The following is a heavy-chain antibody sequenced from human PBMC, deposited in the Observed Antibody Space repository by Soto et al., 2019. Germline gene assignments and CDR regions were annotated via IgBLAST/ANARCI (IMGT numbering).Heavy chain of an antibody. CDR3: AREDESSGYAGTFQS. D-gene: IGHD3-22*01. Sequence: QVQLVESGGGVVQPGRSLRLSCAASAFSFSTYVMHWVRQVPGKGLEWVALVSQDGSVLTYADSVKGRFTISRDNSKNTLYLQMNSLRPEDTALYYCAREDESSGYAGTFQSWGQGTLVSVSS. J-gene: IGHJ1*01. CDR2: VSQDGSVL. CDR1: AFSFSTYV. V-gene: IGHV3-30-3*01.